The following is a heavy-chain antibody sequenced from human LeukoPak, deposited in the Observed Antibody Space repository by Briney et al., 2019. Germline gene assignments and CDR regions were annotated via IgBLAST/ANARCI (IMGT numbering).Heavy chain of an antibody. J-gene: IGHJ5*02. CDR3: ARGPRGEQQLGDNWFDP. CDR2: ISSSSSYI. D-gene: IGHD6-13*01. Sequence: PGGSLRLSCAASGFTFSSYSMNWVRQAPGKGLEWVSSISSSSSYIYYADSVKGRFTISRDNAKNSLYLQMNSLRAEDTAVYYCARGPRGEQQLGDNWFDPWGQGTLVTVSS. V-gene: IGHV3-21*01. CDR1: GFTFSSYS.